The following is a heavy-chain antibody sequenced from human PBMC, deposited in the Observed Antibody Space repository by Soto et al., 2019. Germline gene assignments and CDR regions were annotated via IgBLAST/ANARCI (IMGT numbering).Heavy chain of an antibody. D-gene: IGHD6-19*01. CDR2: IYYGGST. CDR3: ARSVAVPGAHIDY. V-gene: IGHV4-59*01. J-gene: IGHJ4*02. Sequence: PSETLSLTCTVSGGSISSYYWSWIRQPPGKGLEWIGYIYYGGSTNYNPSLKSRVTISVDTSKNEFSLRLSSVTAADTAVYFCARSVAVPGAHIDYWGQGTQVTVSS. CDR1: GGSISSYY.